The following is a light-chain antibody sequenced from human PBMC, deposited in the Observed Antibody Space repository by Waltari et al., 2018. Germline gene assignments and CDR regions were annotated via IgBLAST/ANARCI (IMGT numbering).Light chain of an antibody. V-gene: IGLV2-14*03. CDR1: SRDIGGYAY. Sequence: QSALTQPASVSGSPGQSITISCTGTSRDIGGYAYVSWYQQYPGKAPKLIIYDVIYRPSGVSNRFSGSKSGNTASLTISGLQAEDEANYYCCSYTSASTLGVFGGGTKLTVL. CDR2: DVI. J-gene: IGLJ3*02. CDR3: CSYTSASTLGV.